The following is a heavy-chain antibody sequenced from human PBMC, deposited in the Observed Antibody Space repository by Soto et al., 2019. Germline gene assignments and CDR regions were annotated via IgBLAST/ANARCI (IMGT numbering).Heavy chain of an antibody. V-gene: IGHV3-7*01. CDR3: SRSLNA. J-gene: IGHJ5*02. D-gene: IGHD2-8*01. CDR1: GFTFSTYW. Sequence: QSGGSLRLSCAASGFTFSTYWMDWVRQTPGKGLEWVANINQDGSEKNYVDSVKGRFTISRDNAKNSLYLQMSSLTADDSALYYCSRSLNAWGQGTLVAVSS. CDR2: INQDGSEK.